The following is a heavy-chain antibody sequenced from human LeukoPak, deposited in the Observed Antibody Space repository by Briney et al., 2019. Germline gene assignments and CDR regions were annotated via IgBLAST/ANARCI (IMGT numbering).Heavy chain of an antibody. CDR3: ARVGITFGGGQY. D-gene: IGHD3-16*01. Sequence: ASVKGSCKASVYTFTGYYMHWVRQAPGQGLEWMGWINPNSGGTNYAQKFQGRVTMTRDTSISTAYMELSRLSSEEPAVYFYARVGITFGGGQYWGQGTLVTVSS. CDR2: INPNSGGT. J-gene: IGHJ4*02. V-gene: IGHV1-2*02. CDR1: VYTFTGYY.